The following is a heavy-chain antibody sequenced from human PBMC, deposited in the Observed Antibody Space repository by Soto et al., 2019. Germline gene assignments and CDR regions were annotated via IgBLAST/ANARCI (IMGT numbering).Heavy chain of an antibody. D-gene: IGHD1-26*01. CDR3: ARDRRVGAPNGY. CDR2: IIPIFGTA. V-gene: IGHV1-69*13. Sequence: SVKVSCKASGGTFSSYAISWVRQAPGQGLEWMGGIIPIFGTANYAQKFQGRVTITADESTSTAYMELSSLRSEDTAVYYCARDRRVGAPNGYWGQGTLVTVSS. CDR1: GGTFSSYA. J-gene: IGHJ4*02.